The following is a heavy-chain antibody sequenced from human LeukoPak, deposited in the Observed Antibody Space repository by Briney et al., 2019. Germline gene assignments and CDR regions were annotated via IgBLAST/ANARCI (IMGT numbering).Heavy chain of an antibody. CDR1: GFTFSSYA. Sequence: GGSLRLSCAASGFTFSSYAMHWVRQAPGKGLEWVAVISYDGSNKYYADSVKGRFTISRDNSKNTLYLQMNSLRAEDTAVYYCARARSSGYPGIGYWGQGTLVTVSS. J-gene: IGHJ4*02. D-gene: IGHD3-22*01. CDR2: ISYDGSNK. V-gene: IGHV3-30-3*01. CDR3: ARARSSGYPGIGY.